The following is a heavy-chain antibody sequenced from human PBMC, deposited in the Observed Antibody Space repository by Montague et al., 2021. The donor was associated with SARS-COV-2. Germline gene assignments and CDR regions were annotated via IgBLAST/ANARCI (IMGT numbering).Heavy chain of an antibody. Sequence: SLRLSCAASGFTFSSYAMHWVRQAPGKGLEWVAVISYDGSNKYYADSVKGRFTISRDNSKNTLYLQMNSLRAEDTAVYYCAREGEGSWDDFAYWGQGTLVTVSP. V-gene: IGHV3-30*04. D-gene: IGHD6-13*01. J-gene: IGHJ4*02. CDR1: GFTFSSYA. CDR3: AREGEGSWDDFAY. CDR2: ISYDGSNK.